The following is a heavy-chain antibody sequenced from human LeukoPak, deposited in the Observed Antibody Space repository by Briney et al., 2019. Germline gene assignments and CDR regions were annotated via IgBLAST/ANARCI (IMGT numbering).Heavy chain of an antibody. CDR3: ARDGKQQLPTGVDY. D-gene: IGHD6-13*01. J-gene: IGHJ4*02. V-gene: IGHV3-7*01. Sequence: RSGGSLRLSCAASGFTFSSYWMSWVRQAPGKGLEWVANIKQDGSEKYYVDSVKGRFTISRDNAKNSLYLQMNSLRAEDTAVYYCARDGKQQLPTGVDYWGQGTLVTVSS. CDR1: GFTFSSYW. CDR2: IKQDGSEK.